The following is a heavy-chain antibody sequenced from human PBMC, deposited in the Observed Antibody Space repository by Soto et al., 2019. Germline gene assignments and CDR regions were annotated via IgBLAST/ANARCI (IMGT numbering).Heavy chain of an antibody. CDR3: ARYAPPIDY. D-gene: IGHD2-8*01. J-gene: IGHJ4*02. V-gene: IGHV3-11*06. CDR2: ISSSSDYT. CDR1: GFTFSDYY. Sequence: QVQLVESGGGLVKPGGSLRLSCAASGFTFSDYYMSWIRQAPGKWLEWISYISSSSDYTNYADSVKGRFTISRDNAKNSLYLQMNSLRAEDTAVYYCARYAPPIDYWGQGTLVTVSS.